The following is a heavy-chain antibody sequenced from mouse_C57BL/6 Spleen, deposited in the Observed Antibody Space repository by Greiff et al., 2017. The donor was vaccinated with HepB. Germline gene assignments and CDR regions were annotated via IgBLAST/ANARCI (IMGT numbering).Heavy chain of an antibody. Sequence: EVNLVESGAELVKPGASVKLSCTASGFNIKDYYMHWVKQRTEQGLEWIGRIDPEDGETKYAPKFQGKATITADTSSNTAYLQLSSLTSEDTAVYYCSMVTTDWYFDVWGTGTTVTVSS. CDR1: GFNIKDYY. CDR3: SMVTTDWYFDV. D-gene: IGHD2-2*01. V-gene: IGHV14-2*01. CDR2: IDPEDGET. J-gene: IGHJ1*03.